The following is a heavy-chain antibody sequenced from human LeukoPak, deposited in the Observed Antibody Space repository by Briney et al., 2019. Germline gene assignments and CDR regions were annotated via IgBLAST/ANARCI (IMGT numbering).Heavy chain of an antibody. CDR3: AKDRGRTWVQVAN. CDR1: GFSFSSDA. D-gene: IGHD2-15*01. Sequence: GESLRLSCIGTGFSFSSDAMGWVRQAPGKGLEWVSGISGSGGSTYYADSVKGRFTISRDNSKNTLYLQMNNLRVEDTAVYYCAKDRGRTWVQVANWGQGTLVTVSS. J-gene: IGHJ4*02. CDR2: ISGSGGST. V-gene: IGHV3-23*01.